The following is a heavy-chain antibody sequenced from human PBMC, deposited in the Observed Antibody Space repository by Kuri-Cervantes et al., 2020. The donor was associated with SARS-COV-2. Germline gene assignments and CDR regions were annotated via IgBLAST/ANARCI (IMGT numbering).Heavy chain of an antibody. CDR2: IYYSGST. CDR3: ARVRVIQDTAIADTFDN. D-gene: IGHD5-18*01. V-gene: IGHV4-59*11. J-gene: IGHJ4*02. CDR1: GGSISSHY. Sequence: SETLSLTCTVSGGSISSHYWSWIRQPPGKGLEWIGYIYYSGSTNYNPSLKSRVTISVDTSKNQFSLKLSSVTAADTAVYYCARVRVIQDTAIADTFDNWGQGTLVTVSS.